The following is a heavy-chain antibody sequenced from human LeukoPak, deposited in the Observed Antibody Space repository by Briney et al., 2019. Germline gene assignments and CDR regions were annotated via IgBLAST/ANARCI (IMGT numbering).Heavy chain of an antibody. CDR1: GGSFSGYY. Sequence: SETLSLTCAVYGGSFSGYYWSWIRQPPGKGLEWIGEINHSGSTNYNPSLKSRVTISVDTSKNQFSLKLSSVTAADTAVYYCARGAEDAFDIWGQGTMVTVSS. J-gene: IGHJ3*02. V-gene: IGHV4-34*01. CDR3: ARGAEDAFDI. D-gene: IGHD6-25*01. CDR2: INHSGST.